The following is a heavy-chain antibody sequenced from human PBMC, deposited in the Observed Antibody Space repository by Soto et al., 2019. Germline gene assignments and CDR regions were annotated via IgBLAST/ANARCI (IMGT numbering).Heavy chain of an antibody. CDR2: IYHSGST. CDR1: GGSISSGGYS. CDR3: ARLGDSYLDY. V-gene: IGHV4-30-2*02. D-gene: IGHD2-21*02. Sequence: SETLSLTCAVSGGSISSGGYSWSWIRQPPGKGLEWIGYIYHSGSTYYNPSLKSRVTMSIDTSKNQLSLKLNSVTAADTALYYCARLGDSYLDYWGQGTLVTVSS. J-gene: IGHJ4*02.